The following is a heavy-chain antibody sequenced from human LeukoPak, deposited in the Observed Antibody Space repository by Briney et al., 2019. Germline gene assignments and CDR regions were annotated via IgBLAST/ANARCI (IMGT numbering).Heavy chain of an antibody. J-gene: IGHJ4*02. CDR3: ARADNYYGSGSYYLPFDY. V-gene: IGHV1-18*01. Sequence: ASVKVSCKASGYAFTSYGISWVRQAPGQGLEWMGWISAYNGNTNYAQKLQGRVTMTTDTSTSTAYMELRSLRSDDTAVYYCARADNYYGSGSYYLPFDYWGQGTLVTVSS. D-gene: IGHD3-10*01. CDR1: GYAFTSYG. CDR2: ISAYNGNT.